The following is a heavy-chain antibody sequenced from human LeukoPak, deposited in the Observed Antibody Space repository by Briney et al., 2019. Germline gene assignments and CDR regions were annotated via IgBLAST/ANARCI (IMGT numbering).Heavy chain of an antibody. V-gene: IGHV1-8*03. CDR2: MNPNSGNT. J-gene: IGHJ4*02. D-gene: IGHD3-9*01. Sequence: GASVKVSCKASGYTFTSYDINWVRQATGQGLEWVGWMNPNSGNTGYAQKFQGRVTITRNTSISTAYMELSSLRSEDPAVYYCARGSSYYDILTGYGDYWGQGTLVTVSS. CDR3: ARGSSYYDILTGYGDY. CDR1: GYTFTSYD.